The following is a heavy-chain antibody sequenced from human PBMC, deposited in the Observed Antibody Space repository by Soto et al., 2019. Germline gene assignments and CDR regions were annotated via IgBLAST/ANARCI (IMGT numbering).Heavy chain of an antibody. CDR2: INHSGST. J-gene: IGHJ6*02. CDR3: ARWGMATMVVHLYGMDV. CDR1: GGSFSGYY. V-gene: IGHV4-34*01. Sequence: SETLSLTCAVYGGSFSGYYWSWIRQPPGKGLEWIGEINHSGSTNYNPSLKSRVTISVDTSKNQFSLKLGSVTAADTAVYYCARWGMATMVVHLYGMDVWGQGTTVTVSS. D-gene: IGHD5-12*01.